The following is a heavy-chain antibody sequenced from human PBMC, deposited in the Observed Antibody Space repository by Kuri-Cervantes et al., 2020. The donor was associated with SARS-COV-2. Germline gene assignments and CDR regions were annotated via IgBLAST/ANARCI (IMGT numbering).Heavy chain of an antibody. Sequence: GGSLRLSCAASGFTFSNAWMSWVRQAPGKGLEWVANIKQDGSEKYYVDSVKGRFTISRDNAKNSLYLQMNSLRAEDTAVYYCAKASRDSVVVPAALQDYYYYYYMDVWGKGTTVTVSS. CDR3: AKASRDSVVVPAALQDYYYYYYMDV. D-gene: IGHD2-2*01. J-gene: IGHJ6*03. V-gene: IGHV3-7*03. CDR1: GFTFSNAW. CDR2: IKQDGSEK.